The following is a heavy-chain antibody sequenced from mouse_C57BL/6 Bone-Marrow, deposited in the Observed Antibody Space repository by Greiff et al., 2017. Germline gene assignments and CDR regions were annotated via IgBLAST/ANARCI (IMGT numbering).Heavy chain of an antibody. CDR2: ISSGSSTI. J-gene: IGHJ1*03. Sequence: EVKLMESGGGLVKPGGSLKLSCAASGFTFSDYGMHWVRQAPEQGLEWVAYISSGSSTIYYADTVKGRFTITRDNAKHTLFLQMTSLRSEDTDMYYCAKERLFYYGSSWYFDVWGTGTTVTVSS. CDR1: GFTFSDYG. D-gene: IGHD1-1*01. V-gene: IGHV5-17*01. CDR3: AKERLFYYGSSWYFDV.